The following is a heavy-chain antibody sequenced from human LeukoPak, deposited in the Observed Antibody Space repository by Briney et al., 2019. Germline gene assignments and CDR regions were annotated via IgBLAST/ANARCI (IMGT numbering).Heavy chain of an antibody. CDR1: GFTFINAW. CDR3: STDAGLRAL. Sequence: GGSLRLSCAASGFTFINAWMTWVRQAPGKGLEWVGRIKSITHGGTTDYAAPVKGRFTISRDDSKNTLYLQMDSLKTEDTAVYYCSTDAGLRALGGQGTLVTVSS. D-gene: IGHD1-14*01. J-gene: IGHJ4*02. CDR2: IKSITHGGTT. V-gene: IGHV3-15*01.